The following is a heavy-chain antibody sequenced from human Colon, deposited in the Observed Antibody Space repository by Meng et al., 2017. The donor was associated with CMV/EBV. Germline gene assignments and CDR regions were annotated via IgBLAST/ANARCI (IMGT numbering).Heavy chain of an antibody. CDR1: GFTFSSYW. V-gene: IGHV3-74*01. D-gene: IGHD4-17*01. J-gene: IGHJ5*02. CDR3: VREIRRSWFDP. Sequence: GESLKISCAASGFTFSSYWMHWVRQAPGKGLVWVSRINSDGNSTSYADSVKGRFTISRDNAKNTLYLQMNSLRAEDTAVYFCVREIRRSWFDPWGQGTLVTVSS. CDR2: INSDGNST.